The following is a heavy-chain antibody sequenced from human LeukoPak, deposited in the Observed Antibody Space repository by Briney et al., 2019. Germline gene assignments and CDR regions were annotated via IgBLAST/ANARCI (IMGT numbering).Heavy chain of an antibody. CDR3: ARARRHSSSSGFDY. J-gene: IGHJ4*02. D-gene: IGHD6-6*01. CDR1: GYTLTELS. V-gene: IGHV1-24*01. Sequence: GASVKVSCKVSGYTLTELSMHWVRQAPGKGLEWMGGFDPEDGETIYAQKFQGRVTMTGDTSISTAYMELSRLRSDDTAVYYCARARRHSSSSGFDYWGQGTLVTVSS. CDR2: FDPEDGET.